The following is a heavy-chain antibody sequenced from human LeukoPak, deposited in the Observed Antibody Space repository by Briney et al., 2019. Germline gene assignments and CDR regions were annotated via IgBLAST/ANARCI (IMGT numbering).Heavy chain of an antibody. CDR3: ARDRRPLYYYDSSGYYISAFDI. V-gene: IGHV4-59*12. CDR2: IYYSGST. Sequence: SETLSLTCTVSGGSISSYYWSWIRQPPGKGLEWIGYIYYSGSTNYNPSLKSRVTISVDTSKNQFSLKLSSVTAADTAVYYCARDRRPLYYYDSSGYYISAFDIWGQGTMVTVSS. J-gene: IGHJ3*02. D-gene: IGHD3-22*01. CDR1: GGSISSYY.